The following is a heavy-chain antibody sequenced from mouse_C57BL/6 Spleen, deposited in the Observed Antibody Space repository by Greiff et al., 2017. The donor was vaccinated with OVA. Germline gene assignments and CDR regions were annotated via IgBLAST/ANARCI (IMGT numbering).Heavy chain of an antibody. D-gene: IGHD1-1*01. Sequence: VQLQQPGAELVRPGTSVKLSCKASGYTFTSYWMHWVKQRPGQGLEWIGVIDPSDSYTNYNQKFKGKATLTVDTSSSTAYMQLSSLTSEDSAVYYCARREDYYGSSYFDYWGQGTTLTVSS. CDR3: ARREDYYGSSYFDY. CDR1: GYTFTSYW. J-gene: IGHJ2*01. V-gene: IGHV1-59*01. CDR2: IDPSDSYT.